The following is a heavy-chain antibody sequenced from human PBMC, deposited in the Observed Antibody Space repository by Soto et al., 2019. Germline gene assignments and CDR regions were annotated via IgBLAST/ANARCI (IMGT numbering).Heavy chain of an antibody. CDR3: AKDGGPVYCNSPGCSAKHFDY. J-gene: IGHJ4*02. D-gene: IGHD2-2*01. CDR2: ISYDGDNE. V-gene: IGHV3-30*18. CDR1: GFTFGHYA. Sequence: QAQLEESGGGVVQPGRSLRLSCAASGFTFGHYAMHWVRQAPGKGLEWLAIISYDGDNEYYAGSVRGRFTISRDNSKNXXXMXXNNLRNEDTAVYYCAKDGGPVYCNSPGCSAKHFDYWGQGTLVTVSS.